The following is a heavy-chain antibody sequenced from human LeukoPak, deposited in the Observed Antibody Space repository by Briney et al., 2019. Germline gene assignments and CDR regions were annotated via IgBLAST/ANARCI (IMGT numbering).Heavy chain of an antibody. D-gene: IGHD2-15*01. Sequence: ASVKVSCKASGYTFTVYYMHWVRHAPGQGLEWMGWITPNSGGTNYAQKFQGRVTMTRDTSISTAYMELSRLRSDDTAVFYCASLVSGGYCSGGSCYSDDYWDQGNLVTVSS. CDR1: GYTFTVYY. CDR3: ASLVSGGYCSGGSCYSDDY. CDR2: ITPNSGGT. J-gene: IGHJ4*02. V-gene: IGHV1-2*02.